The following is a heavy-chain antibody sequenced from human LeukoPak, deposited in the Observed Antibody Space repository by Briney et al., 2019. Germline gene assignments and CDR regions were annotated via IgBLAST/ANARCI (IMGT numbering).Heavy chain of an antibody. V-gene: IGHV3-33*01. CDR2: IAYDGSRA. Sequence: GRSLRLSCAGSGFTFGGYGMHWFRQTPGKGLEWVAVIAYDGSRAFYADSVKGRFTISRDNSKNTMSVQMDDLRAEDTAVYYCTRYNNDHFDYWGQGTLVTVYS. D-gene: IGHD1-14*01. CDR1: GFTFGGYG. J-gene: IGHJ4*02. CDR3: TRYNNDHFDY.